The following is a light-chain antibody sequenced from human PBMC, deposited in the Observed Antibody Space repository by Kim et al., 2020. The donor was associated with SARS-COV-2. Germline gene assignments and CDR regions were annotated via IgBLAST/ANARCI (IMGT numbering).Light chain of an antibody. Sequence: IQMTQSPSSLSASVGDRVTITCRARQSINNYLGWYQQKPGKAPSLLIYDASTLRSGVPSRFSGSGSGTEFTLTISSLQPDDLATYYCQQYKSYVWTFGRGTKVDIK. CDR2: DAS. CDR1: QSINNY. J-gene: IGKJ1*01. V-gene: IGKV1-5*01. CDR3: QQYKSYVWT.